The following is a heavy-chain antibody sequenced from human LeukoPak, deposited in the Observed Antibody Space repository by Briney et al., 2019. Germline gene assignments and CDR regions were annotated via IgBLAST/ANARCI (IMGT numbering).Heavy chain of an antibody. CDR3: AKRFTYSSTWYYFEY. CDR2: ISYDGSDI. Sequence: PGRSLRLSCAASGFTFSSYAMHWVRQAPGKGLEWVAVISYDGSDICYADSVKGRFTISRDNSKNTLYLQLNSLRAEDTAIYYCAKRFTYSSTWYYFEYWGEGTLVTVSS. V-gene: IGHV3-30*18. J-gene: IGHJ4*02. CDR1: GFTFSSYA. D-gene: IGHD6-13*01.